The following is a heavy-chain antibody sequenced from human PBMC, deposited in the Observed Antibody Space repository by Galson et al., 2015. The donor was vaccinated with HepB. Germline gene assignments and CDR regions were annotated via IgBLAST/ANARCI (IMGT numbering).Heavy chain of an antibody. CDR3: ARDWPTGELPEWDRRPFDY. D-gene: IGHD3-16*01. CDR2: ISGSGTST. V-gene: IGHV3-23*01. CDR1: GFTFSDYA. J-gene: IGHJ4*02. Sequence: SLRLSCAASGFTFSDYAMSWVRQAPGKGLEWLTAISGSGTSTYYSDSAQGRFTISRDNSRNTLYLHLHSLRDEDTAVYYCARDWPTGELPEWDRRPFDYWGQGTLVTVSS.